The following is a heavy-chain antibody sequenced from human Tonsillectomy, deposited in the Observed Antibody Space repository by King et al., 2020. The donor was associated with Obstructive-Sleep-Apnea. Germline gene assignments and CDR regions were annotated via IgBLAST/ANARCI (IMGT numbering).Heavy chain of an antibody. D-gene: IGHD5-12*01. Sequence: VQLQESGPGLVKPSQTLSLICTVSGGSISSGDYYWSWIRQPPGKGLDWIGYIYYSGSTYYNPSLKSRVTISVDTSENQFSLKLSSVTAADTAVYYCARVKYSGYDVCRWFDPWGQGTLVTVSS. CDR1: GGSISSGDYY. CDR3: ARVKYSGYDVCRWFDP. V-gene: IGHV4-30-4*01. CDR2: IYYSGST. J-gene: IGHJ5*02.